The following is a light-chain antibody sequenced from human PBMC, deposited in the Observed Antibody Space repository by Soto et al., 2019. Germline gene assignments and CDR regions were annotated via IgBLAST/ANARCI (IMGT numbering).Light chain of an antibody. V-gene: IGKV3-11*01. Sequence: IVLTQSPATLSLSPGERATLSCTASQTISTSLAWYQQRPGQAPRLLIHDASNRATGIPARFSGSGSGTDFTLSISSLEPEDFAVYFCRHRSNWLRTFGQGTKVDIK. J-gene: IGKJ1*01. CDR2: DAS. CDR1: QTISTS. CDR3: RHRSNWLRT.